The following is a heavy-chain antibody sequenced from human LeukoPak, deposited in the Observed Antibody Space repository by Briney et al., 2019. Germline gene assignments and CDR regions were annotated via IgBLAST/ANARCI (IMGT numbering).Heavy chain of an antibody. V-gene: IGHV3-30*02. D-gene: IGHD2-8*01. CDR2: IWYDGSDK. Sequence: PEGSLRLSCAASGFTFSSYGMDWVRQAPGKGLEWVAFIWYDGSDKYYADSVKGRFTISRDNSKNTLYLQMNSLRAEDTAVYYCAKGLYCTNGVCYNDYFDYWGQGTLVTVSS. CDR3: AKGLYCTNGVCYNDYFDY. CDR1: GFTFSSYG. J-gene: IGHJ4*02.